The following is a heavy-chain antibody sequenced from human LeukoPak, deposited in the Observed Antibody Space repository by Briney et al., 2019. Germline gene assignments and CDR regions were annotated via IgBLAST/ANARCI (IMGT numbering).Heavy chain of an antibody. V-gene: IGHV3-48*01. Sequence: PGGSLRLSCAASGFTFSSYSMNWVRQAPGKGLEWVSYISSSSSTIYYADSVKGRFTISRDNAKNSLYLQMSSLRAEDTAVYYCARETYCSGGSCCPYYFDYWGQGTLVTVYS. CDR3: ARETYCSGGSCCPYYFDY. CDR1: GFTFSSYS. J-gene: IGHJ4*02. D-gene: IGHD2-15*01. CDR2: ISSSSSTI.